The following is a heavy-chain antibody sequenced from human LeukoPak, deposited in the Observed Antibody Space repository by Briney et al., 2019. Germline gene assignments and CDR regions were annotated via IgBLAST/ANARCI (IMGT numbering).Heavy chain of an antibody. D-gene: IGHD2/OR15-2a*01. CDR1: GASISPYY. Sequence: SETPSLTCTVSGASISPYYWCWIRQSPGSGLEWIGYIYYSGSTNYNPSLKSRVTIPADTSKNQFSLKLNSVTAADTAVYYCARYLEGWFDPWGQGTLVTVSS. CDR3: ARYLEGWFDP. J-gene: IGHJ5*02. V-gene: IGHV4-59*01. CDR2: IYYSGST.